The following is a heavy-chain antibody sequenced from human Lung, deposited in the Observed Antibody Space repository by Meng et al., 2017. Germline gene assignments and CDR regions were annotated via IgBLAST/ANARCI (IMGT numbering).Heavy chain of an antibody. CDR3: ARGPITETHDFDS. D-gene: IGHD4-17*01. CDR1: GGSLSGYY. J-gene: IGHJ4*02. V-gene: IGHV4-34*02. Sequence: QVHLRQWGAGLLKPSETLSLTCAFYGGSLSGYYWSWIRQPPGRGLEWIGQIKHSGSTIYNPSLKSRVTISLDTSNNHFSLKLNSVTAADTAVYFCARGPITETHDFDSWGQGTLVTVSS. CDR2: IKHSGST.